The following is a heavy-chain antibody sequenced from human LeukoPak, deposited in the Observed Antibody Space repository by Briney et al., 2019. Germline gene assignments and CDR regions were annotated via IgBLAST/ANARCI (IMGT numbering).Heavy chain of an antibody. Sequence: ASVKVSCKASGYTFTGYYIHWVRQAPGQGLEWMGWINPYSGGTNYAQKFQGRVTMTSDTSISTAYMELSRIRSDDTAVYYCARDNTATADVPLGYWGQGTLVTVSS. CDR3: ARDNTATADVPLGY. CDR2: INPYSGGT. CDR1: GYTFTGYY. V-gene: IGHV1-2*02. J-gene: IGHJ4*02. D-gene: IGHD2-2*01.